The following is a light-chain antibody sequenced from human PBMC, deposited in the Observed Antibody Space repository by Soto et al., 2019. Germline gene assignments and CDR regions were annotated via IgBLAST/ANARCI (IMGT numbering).Light chain of an antibody. CDR3: QQYNSYPWT. Sequence: DIQMTQSPSTLSASVGYRVTITCRASQRISSGLAWYQQKPGKAPKLLIYDASSLESGVPSRFSGSGSGTEFTHTISSLQPDDFATYYCQQYNSYPWTFGQGTKGEIK. CDR1: QRISSG. J-gene: IGKJ1*01. V-gene: IGKV1-5*01. CDR2: DAS.